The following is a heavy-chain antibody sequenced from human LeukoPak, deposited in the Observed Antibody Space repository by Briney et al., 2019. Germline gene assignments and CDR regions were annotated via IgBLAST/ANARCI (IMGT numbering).Heavy chain of an antibody. V-gene: IGHV3-66*01. J-gene: IGHJ6*02. CDR2: IYSGGST. CDR3: ASDSSSWSYYYGMDV. Sequence: PGGSLRLSCAASGFTVSSNYMSWVRQAPGKGLEWVSVIYSGGSTYYADSVKGRFTISRDNSKNTLNLQMNSLRAEDTAVYYCASDSSSWSYYYGMDVWGQGTTVTVSS. D-gene: IGHD6-13*01. CDR1: GFTVSSNY.